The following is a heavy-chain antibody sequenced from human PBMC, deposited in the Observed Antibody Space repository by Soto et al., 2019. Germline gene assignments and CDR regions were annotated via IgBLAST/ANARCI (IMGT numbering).Heavy chain of an antibody. J-gene: IGHJ4*02. CDR1: GGSISSYY. CDR2: IYYSRST. Sequence: SETLSLTCTVSGGSISSYYWSWIRQPPGKGLEWIGYIYYSRSTNYNPSLKSRVTISVDTSKNQFSLKLSSVTAADTAVYYCARLGYCSSTSCYVLILDYWGQGTLVTVSS. D-gene: IGHD2-2*01. V-gene: IGHV4-59*01. CDR3: ARLGYCSSTSCYVLILDY.